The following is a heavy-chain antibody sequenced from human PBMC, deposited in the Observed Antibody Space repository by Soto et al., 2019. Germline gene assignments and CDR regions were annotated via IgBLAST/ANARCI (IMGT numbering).Heavy chain of an antibody. Sequence: ASVKVSCKASGYTFTSYGVSWVRQAPGQGLEWMGWISGYNGNTNYAQKLQGRVTMTTDTSTDTAYMDLRSLRSDDTAVYYCARHHYYYGMDVWGQGTTVTVSS. J-gene: IGHJ6*02. CDR1: GYTFTSYG. CDR2: ISGYNGNT. CDR3: ARHHYYYGMDV. V-gene: IGHV1-18*01.